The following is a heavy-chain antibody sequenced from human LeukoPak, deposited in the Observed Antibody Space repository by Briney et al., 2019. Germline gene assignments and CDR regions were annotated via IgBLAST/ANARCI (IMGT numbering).Heavy chain of an antibody. CDR2: INSDGSST. CDR3: ARGLAAAKNYYYYYYMDV. V-gene: IGHV3-74*01. J-gene: IGHJ6*03. D-gene: IGHD6-13*01. CDR1: GFTFDDYA. Sequence: GGSLRLSCAASGFTFDDYAMHWVRQAPGKGLVWVSRINSDGSSTSYADSVKGRFTISRDNAKNTLYLQMNSLRAEDTAVYYCARGLAAAKNYYYYYYMDVWGKGTTVTVSS.